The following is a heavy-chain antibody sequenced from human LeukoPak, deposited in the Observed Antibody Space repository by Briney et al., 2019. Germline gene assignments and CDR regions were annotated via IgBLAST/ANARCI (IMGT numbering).Heavy chain of an antibody. Sequence: YVRDNGENNYNPSLKSRVAISVDTANNQISLRLNFVTAADTAIYYCARQPANTAAFDIWGLGKMVTVSS. J-gene: IGHJ3*02. CDR3: ARQPANTAAFDI. V-gene: IGHV4-59*08. D-gene: IGHD5-18*01. CDR2: VRDNGEN.